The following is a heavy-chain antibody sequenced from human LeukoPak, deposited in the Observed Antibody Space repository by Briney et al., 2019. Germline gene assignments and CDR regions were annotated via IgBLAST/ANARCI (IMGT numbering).Heavy chain of an antibody. CDR1: GLTFSGYE. V-gene: IGHV3-48*03. Sequence: GGSLRLSCAASGLTFSGYERNWVRRAPGKGLEWVSYISSSGSSIFYADSVKGRFTISRDNAKNSLYLQMNIPRAEDTAVYYCARGPYGYWGQGTLVTVSS. D-gene: IGHD2-21*01. CDR3: ARGPYGY. CDR2: ISSSGSSI. J-gene: IGHJ4*02.